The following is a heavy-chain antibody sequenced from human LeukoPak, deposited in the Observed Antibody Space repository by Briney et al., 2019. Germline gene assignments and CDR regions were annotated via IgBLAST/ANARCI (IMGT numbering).Heavy chain of an antibody. D-gene: IGHD2-15*01. V-gene: IGHV1-69*01. CDR2: IIPIFGTA. Sequence: SVKVSCKASGGTFSSYAISWVRQAPGQGLEWMGGIIPIFGTANYAQKFQGRVTITADESTSTAYMELSSLRFEDTAVYYCATGLPGRFNYFDYWGQGALVTVSS. CDR1: GGTFSSYA. CDR3: ATGLPGRFNYFDY. J-gene: IGHJ4*02.